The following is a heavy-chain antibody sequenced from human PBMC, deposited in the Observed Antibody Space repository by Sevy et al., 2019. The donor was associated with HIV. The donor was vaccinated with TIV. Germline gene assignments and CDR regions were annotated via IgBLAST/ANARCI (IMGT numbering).Heavy chain of an antibody. CDR2: LSFGCNEI. CDR1: GFTFSKYS. D-gene: IGHD2-8*01. CDR3: AREGCTKPHDY. Sequence: GSLRLSWSASGFTFSKYSISWVRQPPGKGLEWVSTLSFGCNEINYADSVKGRFTISRDNSKSSVYLQMNNLRPEDTAVYYCAREGCTKPHDYWGQGTLVTVSS. J-gene: IGHJ4*02. V-gene: IGHV3-23*01.